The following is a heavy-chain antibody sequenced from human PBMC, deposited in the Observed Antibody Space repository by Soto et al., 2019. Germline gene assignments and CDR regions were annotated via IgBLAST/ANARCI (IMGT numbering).Heavy chain of an antibody. V-gene: IGHV3-11*01. CDR2: ISSSGNTI. D-gene: IGHD3-10*01. Sequence: QAQLVESGGGLATPGGSLRLSCAASGFSFSDYYMSWIRQAPGEGLEWISYISSSGNTIYYADSVRGRFTISRDNAKNSLYLQMNSLIAEDTAVYYCARVRGYYGSGPWGQGTLVTVTS. J-gene: IGHJ5*02. CDR3: ARVRGYYGSGP. CDR1: GFSFSDYY.